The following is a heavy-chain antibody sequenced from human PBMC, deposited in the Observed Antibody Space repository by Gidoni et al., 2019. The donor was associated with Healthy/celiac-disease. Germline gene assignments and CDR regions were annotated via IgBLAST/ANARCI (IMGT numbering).Heavy chain of an antibody. D-gene: IGHD3-10*01. J-gene: IGHJ6*03. CDR3: TTEITMVPLDYYYYMDV. V-gene: IGHV3-15*01. Sequence: EVQLVESGGGLVKPGGSLRLSCAASGFTVSNAWMSWVRQAPGKGLEWVGRIKSKTDGGTTDYAAPVKGRFTISRDDSKNTLYLQMNSLKTEDTAVYYCTTEITMVPLDYYYYMDVWGKGTTVTVSS. CDR2: IKSKTDGGTT. CDR1: GFTVSNAW.